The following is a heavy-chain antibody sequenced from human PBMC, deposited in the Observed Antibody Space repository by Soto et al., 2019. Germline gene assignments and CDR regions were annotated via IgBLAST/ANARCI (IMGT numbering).Heavy chain of an antibody. V-gene: IGHV2-5*02. D-gene: IGHD1-1*01. CDR3: ARSDSATGTTFGY. Sequence: QITLKESGPTQVKPTQTLTLTCTVSGFSLSSSGVGVGWIRQPPGKALEWLALIYWDDDKSYSPSLKTRLTVSRDTSKNQVVLTMTDMDPADTATYFCARSDSATGTTFGYWGQGTLVTVPS. CDR1: GFSLSSSGVG. CDR2: IYWDDDK. J-gene: IGHJ4*02.